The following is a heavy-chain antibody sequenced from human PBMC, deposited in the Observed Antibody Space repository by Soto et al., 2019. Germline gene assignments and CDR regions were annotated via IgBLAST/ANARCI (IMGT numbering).Heavy chain of an antibody. D-gene: IGHD3-22*01. Sequence: SETLSLTCTVSGGSMSSFYWSWIRLPPGKGLEWIGYIYYSGSTNYNPSLKSRVTISIDTSKNQFSLKLSSVTTADTAVYYCARGKADSSGFDYWGQGTLVTVSS. J-gene: IGHJ4*02. CDR2: IYYSGST. CDR3: ARGKADSSGFDY. V-gene: IGHV4-59*01. CDR1: GGSMSSFY.